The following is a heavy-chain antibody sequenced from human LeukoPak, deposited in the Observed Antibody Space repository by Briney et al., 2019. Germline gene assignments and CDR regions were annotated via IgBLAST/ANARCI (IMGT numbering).Heavy chain of an antibody. Sequence: GGSLRLSCAASGFTFSAYSMNWVRQAQVKRLDWVSYISSRSFTIYYADSVKGRFTISRDNAKNSLYLEMTSLRDEDTAVYYCEISVIAVAGYDAFDIWGQGTVVTVSS. CDR2: ISSRSFTI. D-gene: IGHD6-19*01. V-gene: IGHV3-48*02. CDR3: EISVIAVAGYDAFDI. J-gene: IGHJ3*02. CDR1: GFTFSAYS.